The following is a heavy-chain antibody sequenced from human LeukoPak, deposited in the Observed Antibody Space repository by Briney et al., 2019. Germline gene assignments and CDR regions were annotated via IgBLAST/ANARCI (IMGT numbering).Heavy chain of an antibody. V-gene: IGHV4-39*02. J-gene: IGHJ4*02. CDR3: ARDSAGTSPFDY. CDR2: IYYSGST. D-gene: IGHD6-19*01. Sequence: SETLSLTCTVSGGSISSSSYYWGWIRQPPGKGLEWIGSIYYSGSTYYNPPLKSRVTISVDTSKNQFSLKLSSVTAADTAVYYCARDSAGTSPFDYWGQGTLVTVSS. CDR1: GGSISSSSYY.